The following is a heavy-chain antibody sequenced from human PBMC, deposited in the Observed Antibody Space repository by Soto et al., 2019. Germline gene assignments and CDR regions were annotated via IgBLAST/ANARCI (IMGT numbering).Heavy chain of an antibody. CDR2: ISISSSTI. Sequence: EVQLVESGGGLVQPGGSLRLSCAASGFTFSSYSMNWVRQAPGKGLEWVSYISISSSTIYYADSVKGRFTISRDNAKNSLYLQMNSLREEDRAVYYCAREGGNLNWVDPWGQGTLVTVSS. CDR1: GFTFSSYS. D-gene: IGHD1-26*01. CDR3: AREGGNLNWVDP. J-gene: IGHJ5*02. V-gene: IGHV3-48*02.